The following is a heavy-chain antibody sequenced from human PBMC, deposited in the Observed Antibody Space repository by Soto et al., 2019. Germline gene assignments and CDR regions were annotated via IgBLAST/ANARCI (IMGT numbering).Heavy chain of an antibody. V-gene: IGHV3-30-3*01. CDR3: ARDHFGVVIIYYFDY. Sequence: GGSLRLSCAASGFTFSSYAMHWVRQAPGKGLEWVAVISYDGSNKYYADSVKGRFTISRDNSKNTLYLQMNSLRAEDTAVYYCARDHFGVVIIYYFDYWGQGPLVTVSS. D-gene: IGHD3-3*01. J-gene: IGHJ4*02. CDR2: ISYDGSNK. CDR1: GFTFSSYA.